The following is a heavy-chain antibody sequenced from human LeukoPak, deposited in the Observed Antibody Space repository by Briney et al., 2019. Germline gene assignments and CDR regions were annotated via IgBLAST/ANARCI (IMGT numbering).Heavy chain of an antibody. CDR3: AREGAIRDDAFDI. Sequence: SVKVSCKASGYTFSGYHVHWVRQAPGQGLEWMGRIIPILGIANYAQKFQGRVTITADKSTSTAYMELSSLRSEDTAVYYCAREGAIRDDAFDIWGQGTMVTVSS. D-gene: IGHD1-26*01. CDR2: IIPILGIA. V-gene: IGHV1-69*04. CDR1: GYTFSGYH. J-gene: IGHJ3*02.